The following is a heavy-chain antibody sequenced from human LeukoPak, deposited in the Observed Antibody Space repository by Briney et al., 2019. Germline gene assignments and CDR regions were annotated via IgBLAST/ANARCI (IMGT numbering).Heavy chain of an antibody. CDR2: ISAYNGNT. D-gene: IGHD3-9*01. J-gene: IGHJ5*02. CDR1: GYTFISYG. CDR3: ARNGRYFVWLSYNWFDP. Sequence: ASVNVSCKASGYTFISYGISWVRQAPGQGLEWMGWISAYNGNTNYAQKLQGRVTMTTDTSTSTAYMELRSLRSDDTAVYYCARNGRYFVWLSYNWFDPWGQGTLVTVSS. V-gene: IGHV1-18*01.